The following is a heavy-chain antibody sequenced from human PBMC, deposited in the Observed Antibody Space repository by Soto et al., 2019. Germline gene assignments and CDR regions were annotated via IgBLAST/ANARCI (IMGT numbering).Heavy chain of an antibody. V-gene: IGHV1-69*01. J-gene: IGHJ5*02. D-gene: IGHD3-10*01. Sequence: QVQLVQSGAEVKKPGSSVKVSCKASGGTFSSYAISWERQAPGHGLEWMGGIIPIFGTANYAQKFQGRVTITADESTSNAYMDLSSGRSEDMSVYYCGRNPTTAYSDGSGSYWSRNWFDPCGQRTLVTVAS. CDR3: GRNPTTAYSDGSGSYWSRNWFDP. CDR1: GGTFSSYA. CDR2: IIPIFGTA.